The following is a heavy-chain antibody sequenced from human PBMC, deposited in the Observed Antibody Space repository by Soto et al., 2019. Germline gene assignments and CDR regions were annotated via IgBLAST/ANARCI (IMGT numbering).Heavy chain of an antibody. D-gene: IGHD2-2*01. J-gene: IGHJ4*02. CDR2: ISAYNGNT. V-gene: IGHV1-18*04. Sequence: ASVKVSCKASGYTFTSYGISWVRQAPGQGLEWMGWISAYNGNTNYAQKLQGRVTMTTDTSTSTAYMELRSLRSDDTAVYYCARVRGRYCSSTSCQAPFYWGQGTLVTVS. CDR1: GYTFTSYG. CDR3: ARVRGRYCSSTSCQAPFY.